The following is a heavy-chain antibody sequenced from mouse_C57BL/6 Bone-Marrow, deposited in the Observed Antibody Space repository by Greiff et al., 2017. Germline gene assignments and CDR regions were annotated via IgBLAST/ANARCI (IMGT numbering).Heavy chain of an antibody. CDR3: ARDTTVVANRYFDV. V-gene: IGHV1-64*01. CDR1: GYTFTSYR. J-gene: IGHJ1*03. D-gene: IGHD1-1*01. Sequence: QVQLQQPGAELVKPGASVKLSCKASGYTFTSYRMHWVKQRPGQGLEWIGMIHPNSGSTNYNEKFKSKATLTVDKSSSTAYMQLSRLTSEDSAVYYCARDTTVVANRYFDVWGTGTTVTVSS. CDR2: IHPNSGST.